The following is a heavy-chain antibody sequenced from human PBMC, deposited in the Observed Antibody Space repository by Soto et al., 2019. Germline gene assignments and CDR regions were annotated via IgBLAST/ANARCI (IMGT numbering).Heavy chain of an antibody. CDR1: GGSISSYY. J-gene: IGHJ3*02. CDR3: ARGGGRDAFDI. V-gene: IGHV4-59*01. Sequence: PSETLSLTCTVSGGSISSYYWSWIRQPPGKGLEWIGYIYYSGSTNYNPSLKSRVTISVDTSKNQFSLKLSSVTAADTAVYYCARGGGRDAFDIWGQGTMVT. CDR2: IYYSGST. D-gene: IGHD3-16*01.